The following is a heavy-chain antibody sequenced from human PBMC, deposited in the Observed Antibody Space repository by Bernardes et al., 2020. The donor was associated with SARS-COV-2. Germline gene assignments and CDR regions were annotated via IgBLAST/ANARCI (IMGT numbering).Heavy chain of an antibody. V-gene: IGHV1-2*02. CDR2: INPNSGGT. Sequence: ASVKVSCKASGYAFTGYYIHWVRQAPGQGLEWMGWINPNSGGTNYAQKVQGRVTMTRDTSISTAYMEVSRLRSDDTAVYYCARDLDVVVPAVTPWFDPWGQGTLVTVSS. D-gene: IGHD2-2*01. CDR1: GYAFTGYY. J-gene: IGHJ5*02. CDR3: ARDLDVVVPAVTPWFDP.